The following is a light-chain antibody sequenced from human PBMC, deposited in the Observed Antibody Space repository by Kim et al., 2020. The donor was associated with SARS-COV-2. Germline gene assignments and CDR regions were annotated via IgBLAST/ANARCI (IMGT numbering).Light chain of an antibody. V-gene: IGLV1-47*01. CDR3: TAWDDSLSGRV. J-gene: IGLJ3*02. CDR2: RNN. CDR1: NSNY. Sequence: SGTPGQRVTISCSGINSNYVYWYQRLPGTAPKLLIYRNNHRPSGVPDRFSGSKSGTSASLAISGLRSDDEADYFCTAWDDSLSGRVFGGGTQLTVL.